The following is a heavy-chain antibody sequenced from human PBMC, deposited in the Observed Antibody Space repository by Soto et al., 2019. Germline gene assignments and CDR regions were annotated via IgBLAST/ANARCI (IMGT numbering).Heavy chain of an antibody. V-gene: IGHV3-23*01. CDR1: TFTVSSYS. J-gene: IGHJ4*02. CDR3: AKRRGDGGHFDY. CDR2: VSIGGST. Sequence: GGSLTLSCPASTFTVSSYSMGWVRQGPGKRVEWGAVVSIGGSTNYADSVRGRFTISRDNSKNTLSLQMNRLTAEDTAVYFCAKRRGDGGHFDYWGKGALVTVSS. D-gene: IGHD2-21*02.